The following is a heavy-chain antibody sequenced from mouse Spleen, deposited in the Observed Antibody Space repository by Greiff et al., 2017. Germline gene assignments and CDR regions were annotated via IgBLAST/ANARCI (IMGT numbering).Heavy chain of an antibody. J-gene: IGHJ3*01. CDR2: ISSGGGNT. CDR1: GFTYSSYT. V-gene: IGHV5-9*04. Sequence: DVKLVESGGGLVKPGGSLKLSCAASGFTYSSYTMSWVRQTPAQRLEWVATISSGGGNTYYPDSVKGRFTISRDNARNTLYLQMSSLRSEDTAMYYCAREDLARTFAYWGQGTLVTVSA. CDR3: AREDLARTFAY.